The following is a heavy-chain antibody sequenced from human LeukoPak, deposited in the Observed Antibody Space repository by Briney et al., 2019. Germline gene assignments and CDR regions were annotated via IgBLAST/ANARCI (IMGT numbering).Heavy chain of an antibody. D-gene: IGHD6-19*01. CDR3: ARGAGWYEN. CDR1: GGSINSGDYS. Sequence: SETLSLTCTVSGGSINSGDYSWTWIRQHPGKGLEWIGYIYYSGSAYYNPSLRSRVTISADTSKNQLSLKVRSVTAADTAIYYCARGAGWYENWGQGTQVNV. CDR2: IYYSGSA. J-gene: IGHJ4*02. V-gene: IGHV4-30-4*08.